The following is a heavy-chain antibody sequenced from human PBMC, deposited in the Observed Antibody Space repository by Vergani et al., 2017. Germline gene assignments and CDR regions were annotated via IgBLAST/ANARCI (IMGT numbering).Heavy chain of an antibody. D-gene: IGHD3-22*01. CDR2: ISSSSSYI. CDR1: GFTFSSYS. CDR3: ARAYRANYYDSSGGY. J-gene: IGHJ4*02. Sequence: EVQLVESGGGLVKPGGSLRLSCAASGFTFSSYSMNWVRQAPGKGLEWVSSISSSSSYIYYADSVKGRFTISRDNAKNSLYLQMNSLRAEDTAVYYCARAYRANYYDSSGGYWGQGTLVTVSS. V-gene: IGHV3-21*01.